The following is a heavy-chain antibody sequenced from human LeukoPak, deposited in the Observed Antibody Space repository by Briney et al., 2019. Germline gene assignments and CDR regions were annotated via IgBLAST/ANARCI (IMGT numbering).Heavy chain of an antibody. CDR2: INLNSGGT. J-gene: IGHJ4*02. CDR3: AREDFDY. Sequence: GASVKVSCKASGYTFTGYYLNWVRQAPGQGLEWMGRINLNSGGTNYAQNFQGRVTMTRDTSISTAYMELNRLRFDDTAVYYCAREDFDYWGQGTLVTVSS. CDR1: GYTFTGYY. V-gene: IGHV1-2*06.